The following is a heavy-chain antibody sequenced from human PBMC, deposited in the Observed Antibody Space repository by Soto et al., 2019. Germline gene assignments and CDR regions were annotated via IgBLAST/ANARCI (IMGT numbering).Heavy chain of an antibody. CDR3: AKDPVPSYQYYFDY. D-gene: IGHD2-2*01. CDR1: VFTFSSYA. CDR2: ISGSGGST. J-gene: IGHJ4*02. V-gene: IGHV3-23*01. Sequence: GGSLRLSCAASVFTFSSYAMSWVRQAPGKGLEWVSAISGSGGSTYYADSVKGRFTISRDNSKNTLYLQMNSLRAEDTAVYYCAKDPVPSYQYYFDYWGQGTLVTVSS.